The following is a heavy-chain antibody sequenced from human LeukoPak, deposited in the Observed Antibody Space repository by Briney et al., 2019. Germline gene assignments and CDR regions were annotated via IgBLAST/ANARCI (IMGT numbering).Heavy chain of an antibody. CDR3: ARMNYGDYAFDY. CDR1: GFTFSSYD. J-gene: IGHJ4*02. V-gene: IGHV3-13*01. Sequence: GGSLRLSCAASGFTFSSYDMHWVRQATGKGLEWVSAIGTAGDTYYPGSVKGRFTISRENAKNSLYLQMNSLRAGDTAVYYCARMNYGDYAFDYWGQGTLVTVSS. CDR2: IGTAGDT. D-gene: IGHD4-17*01.